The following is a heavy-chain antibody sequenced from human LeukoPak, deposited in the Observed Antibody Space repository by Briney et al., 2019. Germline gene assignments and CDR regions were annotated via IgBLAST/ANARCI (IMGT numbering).Heavy chain of an antibody. CDR2: INHSGST. CDR1: GGSISSSNW. J-gene: IGHJ4*02. Sequence: PSGTLSLTCAVSGGSISSSNWWSWVRQPPGKGLEWIGEINHSGSTNYNPSLKSRVTISVDTSKNQFSLKLSSVTAADTAVYYCARHYYDSSGITLKGRNRFDYWGQGTLVTVSS. V-gene: IGHV4-4*02. CDR3: ARHYYDSSGITLKGRNRFDY. D-gene: IGHD3-22*01.